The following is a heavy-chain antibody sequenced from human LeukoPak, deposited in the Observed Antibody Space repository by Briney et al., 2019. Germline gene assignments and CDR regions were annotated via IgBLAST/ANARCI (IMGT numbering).Heavy chain of an antibody. CDR2: IYYSGST. J-gene: IGHJ6*02. Sequence: SETLSLTCTVSGGSISRGGYYWSWIRQHPGKGLEWIGYIYYSGSTYYNPSLKSRVTISVDTSKNQFSLKLSSVTAADTAVYYCARANSSCYPNFYYYGMDVWGQGTTVTVSS. CDR1: GGSISRGGYY. V-gene: IGHV4-31*03. CDR3: ARANSSCYPNFYYYGMDV. D-gene: IGHD3-22*01.